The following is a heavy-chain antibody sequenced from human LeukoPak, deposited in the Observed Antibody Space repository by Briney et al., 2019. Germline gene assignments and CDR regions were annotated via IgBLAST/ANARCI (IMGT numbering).Heavy chain of an antibody. V-gene: IGHV3-23*01. CDR2: MAGGGST. CDR1: GFAFGTYA. CDR3: AKNKIVGDGRWEFDY. J-gene: IGHJ4*02. D-gene: IGHD1-26*01. Sequence: GGSLRLSCAGSGFAFGTYAMGWVRQAPGKGLEWVSGMAGGGSTYYADSVRGRFTISRDTSKSTLYLQMHSLRAEDTALYYCAKNKIVGDGRWEFDYGGQGTLVTVSS.